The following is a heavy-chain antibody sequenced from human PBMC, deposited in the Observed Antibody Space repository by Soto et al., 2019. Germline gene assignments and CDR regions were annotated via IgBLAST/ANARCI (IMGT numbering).Heavy chain of an antibody. Sequence: GGSLRLSCAASGFTFSNYTMHWVRQAPGKGLEWVALISYDEIDKYFADAVKGRFTISRDNSKNTLYLEMDSLRAEDTAVYYCAGRSGSSDYWGRGTLVTVSS. CDR3: AGRSGSSDY. CDR1: GFTFSNYT. J-gene: IGHJ4*02. V-gene: IGHV3-30*04. CDR2: ISYDEIDK. D-gene: IGHD3-10*01.